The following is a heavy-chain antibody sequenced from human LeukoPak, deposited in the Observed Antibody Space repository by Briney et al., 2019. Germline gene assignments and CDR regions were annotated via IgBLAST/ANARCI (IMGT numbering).Heavy chain of an antibody. V-gene: IGHV4-31*03. J-gene: IGHJ4*02. CDR2: IYYSGST. Sequence: SETLSLTCTVSGGSISSGGYYWSWIRQHPGKGLEWIGYIYYSGSTYYNPSLKSRVTISVDTSKNQFSLKLSSVTAADTAVYYCARETLQKHDYGDQYYFGYWGQGTLVTVSS. CDR3: ARETLQKHDYGDQYYFGY. CDR1: GGSISSGGYY. D-gene: IGHD4-17*01.